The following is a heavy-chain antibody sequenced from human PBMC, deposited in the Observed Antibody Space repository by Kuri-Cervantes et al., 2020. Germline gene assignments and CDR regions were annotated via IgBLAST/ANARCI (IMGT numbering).Heavy chain of an antibody. J-gene: IGHJ6*02. D-gene: IGHD6-6*01. Sequence: SQTLSLTCAISGDSVSSNSAAWNWIRQSPSRGLEWLGRTYYRSKWYNDYAVSVKSRITINPDTSKNQFSLQLNSVTPEDTAVYYCAGGTVDSSSSVASLYYGMDVWGQGTTVTVSS. V-gene: IGHV6-1*01. CDR1: GDSVSSNSAA. CDR2: TYYRSKWYN. CDR3: AGGTVDSSSSVASLYYGMDV.